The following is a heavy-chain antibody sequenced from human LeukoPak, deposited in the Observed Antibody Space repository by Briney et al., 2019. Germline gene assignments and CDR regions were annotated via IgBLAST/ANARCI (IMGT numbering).Heavy chain of an antibody. CDR1: GDSISSTSHY. V-gene: IGHV4-30-4*08. Sequence: ALSLTCTVSGDSISSTSHYWGWIRQPPGKGLEWIGYIYYSGSTYYNPSLKSRVTISVDTSKNQFSLKLSSVTAADTAVYYCAREKGYYDSSGYSFIDYWGQGTLVTVSS. D-gene: IGHD3-22*01. CDR3: AREKGYYDSSGYSFIDY. J-gene: IGHJ4*02. CDR2: IYYSGST.